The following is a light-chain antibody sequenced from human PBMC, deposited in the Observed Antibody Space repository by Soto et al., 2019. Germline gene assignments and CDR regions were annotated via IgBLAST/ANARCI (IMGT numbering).Light chain of an antibody. J-gene: IGLJ1*01. CDR2: EVS. Sequence: SVLTQPPSVSGSPGQSVTLSCTGTSSDVGSYNRVSWYQQPPGTAPKVMIYEVSNRPSGVPDRFSGSKSGNTASLTISGLLAEDEADYYCCSFTTTSTYVFGTGTKLTVL. CDR3: CSFTTTSTYV. CDR1: SSDVGSYNR. V-gene: IGLV2-18*02.